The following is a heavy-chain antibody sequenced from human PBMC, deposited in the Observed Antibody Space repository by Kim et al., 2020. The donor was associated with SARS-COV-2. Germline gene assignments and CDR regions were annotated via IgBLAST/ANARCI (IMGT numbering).Heavy chain of an antibody. CDR2: IRSKAYGGTT. Sequence: GGSLRLSCTASGFTFGDYAMSWFRQAPGKGLEWVGFIRSKAYGGTTEYAASVKGRFTISRDDSKSIAYLQMNSLKTEDTAVYYCTREGYYYDSSAYYSYSDYWGQGTLVTVSS. D-gene: IGHD3-22*01. CDR3: TREGYYYDSSAYYSYSDY. V-gene: IGHV3-49*03. J-gene: IGHJ4*02. CDR1: GFTFGDYA.